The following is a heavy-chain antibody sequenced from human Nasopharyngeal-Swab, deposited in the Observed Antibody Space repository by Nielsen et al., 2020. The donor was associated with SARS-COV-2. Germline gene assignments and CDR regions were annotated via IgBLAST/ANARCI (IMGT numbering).Heavy chain of an antibody. CDR2: IKSKTDGGTT. CDR1: GFTFSNAW. Sequence: GGSLRLSCAASGFTFSNAWMSWVRQAPGKGLEWVGRIKSKTDGGTTDYAAPVKGRFTISRDDSNNTLYLQMNSLKTEDTAVYYCTTEDSSSWYWFDPWGQGTLVTVSS. D-gene: IGHD6-13*01. V-gene: IGHV3-15*01. J-gene: IGHJ5*02. CDR3: TTEDSSSWYWFDP.